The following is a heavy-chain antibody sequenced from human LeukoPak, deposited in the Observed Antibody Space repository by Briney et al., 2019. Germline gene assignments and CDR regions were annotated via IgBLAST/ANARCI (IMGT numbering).Heavy chain of an antibody. D-gene: IGHD3-9*01. CDR3: ARDVNDILTGYYSRMDV. CDR1: GFTFSSYG. CDR2: IWYGGSNK. Sequence: GRSLRLSCAASGFTFSSYGMHWVRQAPGKGLEWVAVIWYGGSNKYYADSVKGRFTISRDNSKNTLYLQMNSLRAEDTTVYYCARDVNDILTGYYSRMDVWGQGTTVTVSS. V-gene: IGHV3-33*01. J-gene: IGHJ6*02.